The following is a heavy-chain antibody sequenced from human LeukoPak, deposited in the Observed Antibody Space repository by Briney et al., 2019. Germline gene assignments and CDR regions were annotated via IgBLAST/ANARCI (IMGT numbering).Heavy chain of an antibody. CDR1: GLTFSNFW. D-gene: IGHD3-3*02. J-gene: IGHJ4*02. CDR2: INQDGGEK. CDR3: ARGHLWLQN. V-gene: IGHV3-7*03. Sequence: QPGGSLRLSCVASGLTFSNFWMTWVRQAPGEGLEWVASINQDGGEKYYVDSVKGRFIISRDNAKNSLYLRMDSLRAEETAVYHCARGHLWLQNWGQGTLVTVSS.